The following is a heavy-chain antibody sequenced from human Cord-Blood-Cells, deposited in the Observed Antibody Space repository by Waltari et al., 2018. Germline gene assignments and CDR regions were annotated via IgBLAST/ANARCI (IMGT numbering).Heavy chain of an antibody. V-gene: IGHV4-39*01. J-gene: IGHJ4*02. CDR3: ARLSLVPAADY. D-gene: IGHD2-2*01. Sequence: QLQLQESGPGLVKPSETLALTCTVSGGPISSSSYYWGWLRQPPGRGLEWIVSIYYSGITYHNPSLKSRVTISVDTYKNQFSLKLSSVTAADTAVYYCARLSLVPAADYWGQGTLVTVSS. CDR2: IYYSGIT. CDR1: GGPISSSSYY.